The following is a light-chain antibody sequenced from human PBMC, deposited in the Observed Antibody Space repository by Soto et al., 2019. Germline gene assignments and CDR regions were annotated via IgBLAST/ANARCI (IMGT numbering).Light chain of an antibody. Sequence: QSALTQPASVSGSPGQSITISCTGTTRDVGGYNLVSWYQQHPGKAPKLLIYEDSERPSGVSNRFSGAKSGNAASLIISGLQPEDEAEYFCPSYTDYNPLVIFGGGTKLTVL. CDR3: PSYTDYNPLVI. CDR2: EDS. V-gene: IGLV2-14*02. J-gene: IGLJ2*01. CDR1: TRDVGGYNL.